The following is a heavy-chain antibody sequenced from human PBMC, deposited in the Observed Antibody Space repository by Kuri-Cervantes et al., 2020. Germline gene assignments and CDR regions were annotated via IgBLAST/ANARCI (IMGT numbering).Heavy chain of an antibody. CDR2: IKQDGSEK. Sequence: ETLSLTCATSGFTFSNYWMSWVRQAPGKGLEWVANIKQDGSEKYYVDSVKGRFTISRDNAKNSLYLQMNSLRDEDTAVYYCARGMVLLWFGELTGNWFDPWGQGTLVTVSS. CDR3: ARGMVLLWFGELTGNWFDP. CDR1: GFTFSNYW. J-gene: IGHJ5*02. D-gene: IGHD3-10*01. V-gene: IGHV3-7*01.